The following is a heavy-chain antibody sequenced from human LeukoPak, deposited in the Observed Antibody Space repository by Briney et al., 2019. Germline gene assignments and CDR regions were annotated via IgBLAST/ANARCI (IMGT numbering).Heavy chain of an antibody. CDR1: GFTVSSNY. Sequence: GGSLRLSCAASGFTVSSNYMGWVRQAPGRGLEWVSVIYRSDSAYYADSVKGRFTISRDNSKNTLYLQMNSLRAEDTAVYYCARVMRWGWYYFDYWGQGTLVTVSS. CDR3: ARVMRWGWYYFDY. J-gene: IGHJ4*02. CDR2: IYRSDSA. D-gene: IGHD5-24*01. V-gene: IGHV3-66*01.